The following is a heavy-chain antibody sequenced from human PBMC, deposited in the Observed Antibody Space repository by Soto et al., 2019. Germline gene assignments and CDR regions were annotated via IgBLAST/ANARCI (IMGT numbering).Heavy chain of an antibody. CDR1: GFTFSSYG. Sequence: QVQLVESGGGVVRPGRSLRLSCAASGFTFSSYGMHWVRQAPGKGLEWVAVISYDGSNKYYADSVKGRFTISRDNSKNTLYLQMNSLRAEDTAVYYCAKEALDYFDYWGQGTLVTVSS. CDR3: AKEALDYFDY. J-gene: IGHJ4*02. CDR2: ISYDGSNK. V-gene: IGHV3-30*18.